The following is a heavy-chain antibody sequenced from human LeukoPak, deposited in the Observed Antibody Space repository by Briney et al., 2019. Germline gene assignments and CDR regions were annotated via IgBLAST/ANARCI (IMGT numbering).Heavy chain of an antibody. V-gene: IGHV1-69*04. Sequence: SVKVSCKASGGTFSSFAISWVRQAPGQGLEWMGRIIPILGIANYAQKFQGRVTITADKSTSTAYMELSSLRSEDTAMYYCATSSIDTAMGIYYYYYGMDVWGQGTTVTVSS. CDR2: IIPILGIA. CDR1: GGTFSSFA. D-gene: IGHD5-18*01. CDR3: ATSSIDTAMGIYYYYYGMDV. J-gene: IGHJ6*02.